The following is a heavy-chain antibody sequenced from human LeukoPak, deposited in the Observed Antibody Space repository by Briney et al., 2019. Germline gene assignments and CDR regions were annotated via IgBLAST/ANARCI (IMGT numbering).Heavy chain of an antibody. CDR1: AGSITSNY. Sequence: SPSLSLTWTVSAGSITSNYWSWIRQPPGERLEHIGYIDYSADSNNNPSLESRVTMSMATSKNQCSLKLTSVTAADTPVYYCARHADGGTYPLDYWGQGTLVTVSS. V-gene: IGHV4-59*08. D-gene: IGHD1-26*01. CDR3: ARHADGGTYPLDY. CDR2: IDYSADS. J-gene: IGHJ4*02.